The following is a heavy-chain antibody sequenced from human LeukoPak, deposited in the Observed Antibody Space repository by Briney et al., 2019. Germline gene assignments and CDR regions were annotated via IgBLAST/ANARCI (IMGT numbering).Heavy chain of an antibody. CDR3: VRGGGVVAGTYDY. CDR1: GFTFITYA. V-gene: IGHV3-64*02. D-gene: IGHD6-19*01. Sequence: PGGSLRLSCAASGFTFITYAFHWVRQAPGKGLEYVSAISNNGEDAYYADSVKGRFTISRDNSKNTLYLQMGSLSAEDMAVYYCVRGGGVVAGTYDYWGQGTLVTVSS. J-gene: IGHJ4*02. CDR2: ISNNGEDA.